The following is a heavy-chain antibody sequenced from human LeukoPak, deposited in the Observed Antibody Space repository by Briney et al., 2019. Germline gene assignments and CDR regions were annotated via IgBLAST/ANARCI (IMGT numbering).Heavy chain of an antibody. V-gene: IGHV1-69*05. CDR3: ARGGTYYYDSSGYYSLGGLFDY. CDR1: GGTFSSYA. J-gene: IGHJ4*02. Sequence: SVKVSCKASGGTFSSYAISWVRQAPGQGLEWMGGIIPIFGTANYAQKFQGRVTITTDESTSTAYMELSSLRSEDTAVYYCARGGTYYYDSSGYYSLGGLFDYWGQGALVTVSS. D-gene: IGHD3-22*01. CDR2: IIPIFGTA.